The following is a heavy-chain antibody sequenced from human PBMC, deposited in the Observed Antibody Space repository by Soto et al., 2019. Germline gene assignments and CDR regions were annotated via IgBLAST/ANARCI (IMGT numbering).Heavy chain of an antibody. J-gene: IGHJ3*01. CDR3: AARPLLPGAP. CDR2: LYSSGST. Sequence: EVQLVESGGGLIQPGGSLRLSCAASGFTFTGNDMNWVRQAPGKGLEWVSLLYSSGSTYYADSVKGRCTISRDNSNNTLYLKMRSLRAEDTAVYYCAARPLLPGAPWGQWTMVTVSS. D-gene: IGHD3-22*01. V-gene: IGHV3-53*01. CDR1: GFTFTGND.